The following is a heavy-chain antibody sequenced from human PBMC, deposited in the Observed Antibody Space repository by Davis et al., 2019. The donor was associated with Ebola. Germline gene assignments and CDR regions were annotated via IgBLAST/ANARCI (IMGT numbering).Heavy chain of an antibody. V-gene: IGHV1-46*01. CDR3: ARFCSSTSCYGGYYYYGMDV. D-gene: IGHD2-2*01. CDR2: INPSGGST. J-gene: IGHJ6*02. CDR1: GYSFTSYY. Sequence: AASVTVSCKASGYSFTSYYMHWVRQAPGQGLEWMGIINPSGGSTSYAQKFQGRVTMTRDMSTSTVYMELSSLRSEDTAVYYCARFCSSTSCYGGYYYYGMDVWGQGTTVTVSS.